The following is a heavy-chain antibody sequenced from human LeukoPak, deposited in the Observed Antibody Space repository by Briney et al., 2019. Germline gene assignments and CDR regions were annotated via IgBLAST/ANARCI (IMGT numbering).Heavy chain of an antibody. CDR2: IYYSGST. CDR1: GGSLRNSNYY. J-gene: IGHJ6*03. V-gene: IGHV4-39*01. CDR3: ARLLNHSNDRPGNDCYYMDV. Sequence: SETLSLTCTVSGGSLRNSNYYWGWIRQPPGKGLGWIGTIYYSGSTYYNPSLKSRVTMSVDTSKNQFSLRLSSVTAADTAVYFCARLLNHSNDRPGNDCYYMDVWGKGTAVTVSS. D-gene: IGHD2/OR15-2a*01.